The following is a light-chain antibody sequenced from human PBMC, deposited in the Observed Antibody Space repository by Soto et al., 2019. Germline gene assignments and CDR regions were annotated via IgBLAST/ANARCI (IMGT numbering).Light chain of an antibody. CDR2: EVD. CDR1: SSDIGSYTL. V-gene: IGLV2-23*02. Sequence: QSALTQPASVSGSPGQSITISCTGTSSDIGSYTLVSWYQQHSGKAPKVMIYEVDKWPSGVSTRFSGSRSGNTASLTISGLQAEDEADYFCCSYAGGFTYVFGTGTKLTVL. J-gene: IGLJ1*01. CDR3: CSYAGGFTYV.